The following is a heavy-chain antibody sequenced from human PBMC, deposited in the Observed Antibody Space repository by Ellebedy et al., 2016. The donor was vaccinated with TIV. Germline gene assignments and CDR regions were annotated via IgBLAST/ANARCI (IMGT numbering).Heavy chain of an antibody. CDR1: GYTFTSYD. Sequence: ASVKGSCKASGYTFTSYDINWVRQATGQGLEWMGWMNPSSGHTGYAQKFQGRVTLTRDTSMSTAYMELSSLRSEDTAVYYCARNKELTGDFDDWGQGTLVTVSS. CDR2: MNPSSGHT. CDR3: ARNKELTGDFDD. V-gene: IGHV1-8*01. D-gene: IGHD3-9*01. J-gene: IGHJ4*02.